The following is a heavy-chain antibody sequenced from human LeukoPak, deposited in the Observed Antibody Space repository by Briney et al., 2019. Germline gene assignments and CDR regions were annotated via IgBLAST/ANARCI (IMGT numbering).Heavy chain of an antibody. V-gene: IGHV1-69*13. CDR1: GGTFSSYA. D-gene: IGHD2-8*01. J-gene: IGHJ3*02. Sequence: SVKVSCKASGGTFSSYAISWVRQAPGQGLEWMGGIIPIFGTASYAQKFQGRVTITADESTSTAYMELSSLRSEDTAVYYCARETTVCTNGVCYEYDDAFDIWGQGTMVTVSS. CDR2: IIPIFGTA. CDR3: ARETTVCTNGVCYEYDDAFDI.